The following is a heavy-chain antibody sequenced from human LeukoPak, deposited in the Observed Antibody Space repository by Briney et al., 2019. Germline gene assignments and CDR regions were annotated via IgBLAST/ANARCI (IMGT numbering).Heavy chain of an antibody. CDR2: IYPGDSDT. Sequence: GESLKISCKGSGYSFTTYWIGWVRQMPGKGLEWMGIIYPGDSDTRYSPSFQGQVTFSADTSISTAYLQWSSLKASDTAMYYCARTPRYMGWFDPWGQGTLVTVSS. J-gene: IGHJ5*02. V-gene: IGHV5-51*01. CDR3: ARTPRYMGWFDP. D-gene: IGHD1-1*01. CDR1: GYSFTTYW.